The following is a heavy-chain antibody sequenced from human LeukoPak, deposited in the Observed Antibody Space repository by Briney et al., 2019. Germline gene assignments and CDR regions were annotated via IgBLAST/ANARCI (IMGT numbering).Heavy chain of an antibody. Sequence: GGSLRLSCAASGFTFSSYSMNWVRQAPGKGQEWVSAISSGSSYKYFTDSVRGRFSISRDNAKDSLYLQMNSLRAEDTAVYYCARGLSGYHHSYYYYYYMDVWGKGTTVTVSS. CDR2: ISSGSSYK. J-gene: IGHJ6*03. CDR1: GFTFSSYS. V-gene: IGHV3-21*01. CDR3: ARGLSGYHHSYYYYYYMDV. D-gene: IGHD3-3*01.